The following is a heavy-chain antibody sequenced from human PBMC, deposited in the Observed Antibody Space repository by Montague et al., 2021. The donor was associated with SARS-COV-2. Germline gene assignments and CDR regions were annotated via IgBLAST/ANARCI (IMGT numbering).Heavy chain of an antibody. CDR1: GDSIGSSHTY. CDR2: VAYSGST. Sequence: SETLSLTCSVSGDSIGSSHTYWGWIRQPPGKGLVWIGCVAYSGSTYYNPSLQRRVTISVDTSKSQFSLKLNSVTAAGTAVYYCARSQLYYDLLAGFSDSYVLDYWGQGTLATVSS. CDR3: ARSQLYYDLLAGFSDSYVLDY. V-gene: IGHV4-39*01. J-gene: IGHJ4*02. D-gene: IGHD3-9*01.